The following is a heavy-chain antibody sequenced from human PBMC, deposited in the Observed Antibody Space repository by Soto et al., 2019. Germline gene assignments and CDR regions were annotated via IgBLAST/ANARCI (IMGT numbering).Heavy chain of an antibody. CDR3: ARDSWFNC. CDR2: TFTDGNT. V-gene: IGHV3-66*01. J-gene: IGHJ4*02. CDR1: GFTVSNHY. Sequence: VQLVESGGELVQTGGSLRLSCAASGFTVSNHYMSWIRQAPGKGLEWVSLTFTDGNTYYADSVKGRFTVSRDNSKNTLFLQMNSLRVEDTAVYYCARDSWFNCWGQGALVTVSS.